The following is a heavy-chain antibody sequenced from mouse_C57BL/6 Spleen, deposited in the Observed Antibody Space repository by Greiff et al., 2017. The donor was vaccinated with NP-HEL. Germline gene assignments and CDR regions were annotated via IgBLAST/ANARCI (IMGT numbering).Heavy chain of an antibody. CDR2: IRNKANGYTT. J-gene: IGHJ4*01. V-gene: IGHV7-3*01. CDR1: GFTFTDYY. CDR3: ARFPHYDYDVDYAMDY. Sequence: EVKLVESGGGLVQPGGSLSLSCAASGFTFTDYYMSWVRQPPGKALEWLGFIRNKANGYTTEYSASVKGRFTISRDNSQSILYLQMNALRAEDSATYYCARFPHYDYDVDYAMDYWGQGTSVTVSS. D-gene: IGHD2-4*01.